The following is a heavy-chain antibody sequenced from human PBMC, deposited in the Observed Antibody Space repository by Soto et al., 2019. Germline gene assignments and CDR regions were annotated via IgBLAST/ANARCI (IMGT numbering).Heavy chain of an antibody. V-gene: IGHV3-30-3*01. CDR1: GFTFSSYA. Sequence: QVQLVESGGGVVQPGRSLRLSCAASGFTFSSYAMHWVRQAPGKGLEWVAVISYDGSNKYYADSVKGRFTISRDNSKSTLYLQMNSLRAEDTAVYYCARTRGIQLWEYYFDYWGQGTLVTVSS. D-gene: IGHD5-18*01. J-gene: IGHJ4*02. CDR2: ISYDGSNK. CDR3: ARTRGIQLWEYYFDY.